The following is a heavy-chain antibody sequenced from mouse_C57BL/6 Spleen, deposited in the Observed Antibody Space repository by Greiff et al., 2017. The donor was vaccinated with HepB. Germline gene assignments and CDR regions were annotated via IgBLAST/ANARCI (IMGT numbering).Heavy chain of an antibody. D-gene: IGHD2-4*01. J-gene: IGHJ1*03. CDR1: GYTFTSYG. CDR3: ARSKIDYDGYFDV. Sequence: VQLQQSGAELARPGASVKLSCKASGYTFTSYGISWVKQRTGQGLEWIGEIYPRSGNTYYNEKFKGKATLTADKSSSTAYMELRSLTSEDSAVYFCARSKIDYDGYFDVWGTGTTVTVSS. CDR2: IYPRSGNT. V-gene: IGHV1-81*01.